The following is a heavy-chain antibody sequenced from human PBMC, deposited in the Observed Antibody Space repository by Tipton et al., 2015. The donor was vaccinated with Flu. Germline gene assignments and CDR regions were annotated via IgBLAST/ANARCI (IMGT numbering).Heavy chain of an antibody. CDR3: ARQAVAGTKNDAFDI. D-gene: IGHD6-19*01. CDR2: IYPGDSDT. Sequence: QLVQSGAEVKEPGESLKISCKGSGYSFTSYWIGWVRQMPGKGLEWMGIIYPGDSDTRYSPSFQGQVTISADKSISTAYLQWSSLKASDTAMYYCARQAVAGTKNDAFDIWGQGTMVTVSS. CDR1: GYSFTSYW. V-gene: IGHV5-51*01. J-gene: IGHJ3*02.